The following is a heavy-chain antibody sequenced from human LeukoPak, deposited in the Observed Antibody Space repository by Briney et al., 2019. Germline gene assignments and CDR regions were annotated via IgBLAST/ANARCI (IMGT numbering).Heavy chain of an antibody. J-gene: IGHJ4*02. V-gene: IGHV1-69*06. CDR1: GDIFTSYA. CDR2: IIPIYDTT. CDR3: ARVSNGYRSGPSPFDY. Sequence: SVKVSCKASGDIFTSYAITWVRQAPGQGLEWVGKIIPIYDTTDYAQKFQGRVTITADKSTNTAYMELNSLSYEDTAYYYCARVSNGYRSGPSPFDYWGQGTLLTVSS. D-gene: IGHD5-18*01.